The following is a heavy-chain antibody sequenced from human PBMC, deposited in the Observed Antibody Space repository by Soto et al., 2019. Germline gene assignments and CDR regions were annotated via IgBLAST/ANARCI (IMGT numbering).Heavy chain of an antibody. Sequence: ASVKVSCKASGYTFTSYSVSWVRQAPGQGLEWMGWISAYNGNKNYAQKFQGRVTMTTDTSTSTAYMELRSLRSDDTAVYYCARDDYYYDSSGFSFDDFDIWGQGTMVTLS. CDR3: ARDDYYYDSSGFSFDDFDI. CDR1: GYTFTSYS. J-gene: IGHJ3*02. V-gene: IGHV1-18*01. CDR2: ISAYNGNK. D-gene: IGHD3-22*01.